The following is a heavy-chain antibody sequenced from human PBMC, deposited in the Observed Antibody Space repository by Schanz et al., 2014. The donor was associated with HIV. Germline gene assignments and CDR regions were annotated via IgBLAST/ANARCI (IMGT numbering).Heavy chain of an antibody. CDR1: GFTFNTYW. V-gene: IGHV3-7*03. Sequence: EVQLVESGGGLVQPGGSLRLSCAASGFTFNTYWMTWVRQAPGKGLEWVANIKADGSETYYVGSVKGRFTISRDTAKNSLFLQMVNLISEDTAFYYCVKDFTDSKGGFDYWGQGALVIVSS. CDR3: VKDFTDSKGGFDY. D-gene: IGHD1-26*01. CDR2: IKADGSET. J-gene: IGHJ4*02.